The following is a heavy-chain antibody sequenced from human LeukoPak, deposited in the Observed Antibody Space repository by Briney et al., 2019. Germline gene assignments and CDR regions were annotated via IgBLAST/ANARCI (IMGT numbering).Heavy chain of an antibody. CDR1: GFTSRFLG. J-gene: IGHJ3*01. Sequence: QPGGSLRLSCTYSGFTSRFLGMSWIRQAPGKGLEWVSGTSASGGSEYYADSVRGRFTISRDNSKSTVYMQMNGLRAEDTAVYYCVKRLVGTNDWGQGTMVTVSS. CDR2: TSASGGSE. D-gene: IGHD1-26*01. CDR3: VKRLVGTND. V-gene: IGHV3-23*01.